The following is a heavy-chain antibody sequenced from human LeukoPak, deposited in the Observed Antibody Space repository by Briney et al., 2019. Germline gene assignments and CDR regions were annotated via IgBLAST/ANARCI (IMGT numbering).Heavy chain of an antibody. CDR3: ARVQYADGWFYDFDS. J-gene: IGHJ4*02. V-gene: IGHV4-39*02. D-gene: IGHD6-19*01. Sequence: SETLSLNCSVSGASISSDHMYWGWIRQSPGKGLEWIGTVFFTGRTFYNPSLKSRVSISVDTSKRHFSLRLPSVTAADTAVYYCARVQYADGWFYDFDSWGLGTRVTVSS. CDR2: VFFTGRT. CDR1: GASISSDHMY.